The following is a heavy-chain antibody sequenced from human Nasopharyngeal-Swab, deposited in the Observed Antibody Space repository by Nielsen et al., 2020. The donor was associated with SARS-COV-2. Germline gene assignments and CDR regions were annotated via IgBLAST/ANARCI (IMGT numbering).Heavy chain of an antibody. CDR2: IYYSGST. V-gene: IGHV4-61*01. CDR1: GGSVSSGSYY. CDR3: ATEGYERRYYYYGMDV. D-gene: IGHD2-15*01. J-gene: IGHJ6*02. Sequence: SETLSLTCTVSGGSVSSGSYYWSWIRQPPGKGLEWIGYIYYSGSTNYNPSLKSRVTISVDTSKNQFSLKLSSVTAADTAVYYCATEGYERRYYYYGMDVWGQGTTVTVSS.